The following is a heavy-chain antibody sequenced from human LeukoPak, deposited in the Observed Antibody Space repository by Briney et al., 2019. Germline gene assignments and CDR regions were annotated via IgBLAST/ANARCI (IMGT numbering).Heavy chain of an antibody. D-gene: IGHD6-13*01. CDR3: AREPSSGSVSSWYPLDY. J-gene: IGHJ4*02. V-gene: IGHV3-21*01. Sequence: GGSLRLSCAASGFTFSSYSMNWVRQAPGKGLEWVSSICSTSRCIFYADSVKGRFTISRDNAKSSLYLQMNDLRAEDTAVYYCAREPSSGSVSSWYPLDYWGRGTLVTVSS. CDR2: ICSTSRCI. CDR1: GFTFSSYS.